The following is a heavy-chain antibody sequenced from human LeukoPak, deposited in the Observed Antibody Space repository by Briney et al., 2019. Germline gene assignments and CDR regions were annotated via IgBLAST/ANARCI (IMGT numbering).Heavy chain of an antibody. Sequence: ASVKVSFKASGYTFTCYYMHWVRRAPGQGLEWMGWINPNSGGTNYAQKFQGRVTMTRDTSISTAYMELSRLRSDDTAVYYCAGSCSSTSCYLRIFDYWGQGTLVTVSS. CDR3: AGSCSSTSCYLRIFDY. CDR2: INPNSGGT. J-gene: IGHJ4*02. D-gene: IGHD2-2*01. V-gene: IGHV1-2*02. CDR1: GYTFTCYY.